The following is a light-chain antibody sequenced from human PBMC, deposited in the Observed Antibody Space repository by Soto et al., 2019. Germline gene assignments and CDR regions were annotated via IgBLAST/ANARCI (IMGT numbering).Light chain of an antibody. CDR3: QHYGSSPLT. Sequence: EIVLTQSPGTLSLSPGERATLSCRASQSVSSSYLAWYQQKPGQAPRLLIYGASSRATGIPDRFSGSGSGTDFTLTLSRLEPEDFAVYYCQHYGSSPLTFGQGTKVEIK. J-gene: IGKJ1*01. CDR2: GAS. V-gene: IGKV3-20*01. CDR1: QSVSSSY.